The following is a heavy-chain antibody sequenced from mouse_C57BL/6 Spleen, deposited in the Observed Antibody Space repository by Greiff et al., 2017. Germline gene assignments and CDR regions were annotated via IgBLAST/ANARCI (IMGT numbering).Heavy chain of an antibody. D-gene: IGHD2-1*01. CDR1: GYPFTSYW. Sequence: QLQQPGAELVKPGASVKLSCKASGYPFTSYWMHWVKQRPGQGLEWIGMIHPNSGSTNYNEKVKSKATLTVDKSSSTAYMQLSSLTSEDSAVYYCARGGNYERVDYWGQGTSVTVSS. CDR3: ARGGNYERVDY. V-gene: IGHV1-64*01. J-gene: IGHJ4*01. CDR2: IHPNSGST.